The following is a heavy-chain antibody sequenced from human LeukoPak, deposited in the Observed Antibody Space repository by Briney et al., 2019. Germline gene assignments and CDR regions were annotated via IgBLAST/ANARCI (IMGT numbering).Heavy chain of an antibody. D-gene: IGHD3-9*01. CDR2: IISSGAGT. Sequence: QSGGSLRRSCAASGFSFSSYAMSWVRQAPGKGLEWVSGIISSGAGTNYADSVRGRFTISRDNSKNTLYLQMNSLRAEDTAVYYCANLPLTGYYGFDSWGQGALITVSS. J-gene: IGHJ4*02. CDR3: ANLPLTGYYGFDS. CDR1: GFSFSSYA. V-gene: IGHV3-23*01.